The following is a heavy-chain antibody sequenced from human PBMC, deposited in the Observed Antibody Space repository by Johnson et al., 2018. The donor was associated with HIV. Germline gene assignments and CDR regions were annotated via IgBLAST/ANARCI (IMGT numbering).Heavy chain of an antibody. CDR2: IYSGGNT. J-gene: IGHJ3*02. CDR3: VLGGYNWNYNAAFDI. V-gene: IGHV3-66*01. D-gene: IGHD1-7*01. CDR1: GFTFSSYW. Sequence: EVQLVESGGGLVQPGGSLRLSCAASGFTFSSYWMSWVLQAPGKGLEWVSVIYSGGNTYYADSVKGRFTISRDNSKNTLYLQMNSLRAEDTAVYYCVLGGYNWNYNAAFDIWGQGTMVTVSS.